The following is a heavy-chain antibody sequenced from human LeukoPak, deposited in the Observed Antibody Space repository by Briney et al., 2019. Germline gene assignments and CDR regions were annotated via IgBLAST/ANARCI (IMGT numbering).Heavy chain of an antibody. J-gene: IGHJ3*02. CDR1: KFNFNSYG. D-gene: IGHD2-15*01. Sequence: GGSLRLSCTTSKFNFNSYGMTWVRQAPGRGLEWVSSISGSGGSTQYAASVQGRFTISRDNAKNSLYLQMNSLRAEDTAVYYCARTLLGRYCSGNTCFNDAFDIWGQGTMVTVSS. CDR3: ARTLLGRYCSGNTCFNDAFDI. V-gene: IGHV3-23*01. CDR2: ISGSGGST.